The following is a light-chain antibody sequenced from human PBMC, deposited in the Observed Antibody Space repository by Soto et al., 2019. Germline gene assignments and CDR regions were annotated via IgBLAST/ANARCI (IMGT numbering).Light chain of an antibody. J-gene: IGKJ4*01. CDR2: GAS. CDR3: QQCDNSPLS. V-gene: IGKV3-20*01. CDR1: QSLSSSY. Sequence: EIVLTQSPGTLSLSPGERATLSCRASQSLSSSYLAWYQQKPGQAPRLLIYGASSRATGIPDRFSGSGSGTDFTLTISRLEPEDFAVYYCQQCDNSPLSFGGGTKVEIK.